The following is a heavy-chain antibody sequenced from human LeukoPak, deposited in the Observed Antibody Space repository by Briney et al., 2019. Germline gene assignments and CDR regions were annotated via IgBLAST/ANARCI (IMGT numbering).Heavy chain of an antibody. CDR1: GFSVSSNY. CDR2: IYSDGST. J-gene: IGHJ4*02. V-gene: IGHV3-53*01. CDR3: ARATHDN. Sequence: GGSLRLSCAASGFSVSSNYITWVRQAPGKGLEWVSVIYSDGSTKYADSVKARFTISRDNSKNTVYLQMNSLRVEDTAVYYCARATHDNWGQGTLVTVSS.